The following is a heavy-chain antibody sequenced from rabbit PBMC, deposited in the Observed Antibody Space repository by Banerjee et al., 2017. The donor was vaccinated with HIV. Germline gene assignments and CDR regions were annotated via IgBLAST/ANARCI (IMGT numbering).Heavy chain of an antibody. CDR2: IGAGSGTT. CDR1: GFSFSSGYW. Sequence: QEQLVESGGGLVQPGASLTLTCTASGFSFSSGYWICWVRQAPGKGLEWIGCIGAGSGTTYYATWAKGRFTISKTSSTTVALQMTSLTAADTATCFCARDQYSYGDAGAEFSLWGPGTLVTVS. J-gene: IGHJ4*01. D-gene: IGHD6-1*01. V-gene: IGHV1S45*01. CDR3: ARDQYSYGDAGAEFSL.